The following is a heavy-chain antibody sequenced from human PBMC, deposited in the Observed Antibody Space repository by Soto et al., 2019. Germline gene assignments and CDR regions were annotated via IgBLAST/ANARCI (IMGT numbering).Heavy chain of an antibody. CDR3: ARGGNIVVVPALLDV. Sequence: QVQLVESGGGVVQPGRSLRLSCAASGFTFSSYAMHWVRQAPGKGLEWVALISYDGSNTFYADSVKGRFTFSRDNSKNTLYLQMISLGAEDTAVYYCARGGNIVVVPALLDVWGQGTTVTVSS. J-gene: IGHJ6*02. V-gene: IGHV3-30-3*01. D-gene: IGHD2-2*01. CDR1: GFTFSSYA. CDR2: ISYDGSNT.